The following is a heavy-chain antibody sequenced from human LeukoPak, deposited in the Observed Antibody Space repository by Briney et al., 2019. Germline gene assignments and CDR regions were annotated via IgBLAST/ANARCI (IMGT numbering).Heavy chain of an antibody. CDR2: ISAYNGNT. CDR3: ASGYCSGGSCYSPLPFDP. V-gene: IGHV1-18*04. J-gene: IGHJ5*02. CDR1: GYTFTSYY. Sequence: ASVKVSCKASGYTFTSYYIHWVRQAPGQELEWMGWISAYNGNTNYAQNLQGRVTMTTDTSTSTAYMELRSLRSDDTAVYYCASGYCSGGSCYSPLPFDPWGQGTLVTVSS. D-gene: IGHD2-15*01.